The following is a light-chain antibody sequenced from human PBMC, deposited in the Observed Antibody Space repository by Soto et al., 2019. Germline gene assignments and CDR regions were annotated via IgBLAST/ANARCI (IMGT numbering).Light chain of an antibody. CDR2: EVN. CDR3: SSYTSSSTLYV. Sequence: QSVLTQPASVSGSPGQSITISCTGTSSDIGNYDYVSWYQQHPGKAPKLIIYEVNNRPSGVSNRFSGSKSGNAASLTISGLQAEDGADYYCSSYTSSSTLYVFGTGTKVTVL. CDR1: SSDIGNYDY. V-gene: IGLV2-14*01. J-gene: IGLJ1*01.